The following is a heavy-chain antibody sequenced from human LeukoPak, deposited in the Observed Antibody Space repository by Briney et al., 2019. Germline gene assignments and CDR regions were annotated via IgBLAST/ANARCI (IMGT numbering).Heavy chain of an antibody. Sequence: SETLSLTCAVYGGSFSGYYWSWIRQPPGKGLEWIGEINHSGSTNYNPSLKSRVTISVDTSKNQFSLELSSVTAADTAVYYCARGDGYSYGFDYWGQGTLVTVSS. D-gene: IGHD5-18*01. J-gene: IGHJ4*02. CDR2: INHSGST. V-gene: IGHV4-34*01. CDR1: GGSFSGYY. CDR3: ARGDGYSYGFDY.